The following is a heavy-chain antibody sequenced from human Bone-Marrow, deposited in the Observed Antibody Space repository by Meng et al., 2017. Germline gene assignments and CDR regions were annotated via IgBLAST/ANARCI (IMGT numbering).Heavy chain of an antibody. Sequence: VNMVQVWYEVKNSGTSGKVSCKASGYTFTSYAMNWVRPAPGQGLEWMGWINTNTGNPTYAQGFTGRFVFSLDTSVSTAYLQISSLKAEDTAVYYCARDARGLLKDYWGQGTLVTVSS. CDR3: ARDARGLLKDY. CDR2: INTNTGNP. D-gene: IGHD2/OR15-2a*01. CDR1: GYTFTSYA. V-gene: IGHV7-4-1*02. J-gene: IGHJ4*02.